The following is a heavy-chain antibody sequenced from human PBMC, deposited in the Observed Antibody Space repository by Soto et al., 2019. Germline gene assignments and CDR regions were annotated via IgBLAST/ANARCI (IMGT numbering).Heavy chain of an antibody. CDR3: TTEIVVVPGAAGGRSDF. V-gene: IGHV3-7*01. CDR1: GFSLTNYW. Sequence: EVQLVESGGGLVQPGGSLRLSCAASGFSLTNYWMQWVRQAPGKGLEWVASINEHGREMYYVDSVRGRFTISRDIADNSLYLQMNSLRDEDTALYYCTTEIVVVPGAAGGRSDFWGQGTLVTVSS. D-gene: IGHD2-2*01. CDR2: INEHGREM. J-gene: IGHJ4*02.